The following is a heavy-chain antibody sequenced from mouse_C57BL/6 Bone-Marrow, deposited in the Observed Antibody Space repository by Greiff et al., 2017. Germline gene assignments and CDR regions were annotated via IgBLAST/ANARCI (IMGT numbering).Heavy chain of an antibody. CDR3: ARVWFAY. V-gene: IGHV1-85*01. J-gene: IGHJ3*01. CDR2: SYPRDGST. CDR1: GYTFTSYD. Sequence: VQLQQSGPELVKPGASVKLSCKASGYTFTSYDINWVKQRPGPGIEWIGWSYPRDGSTKYNEKFQGKATLTVDTSSSTAYRVLHSLPSEDSAVYFCARVWFAYWGQGTLVTVSA.